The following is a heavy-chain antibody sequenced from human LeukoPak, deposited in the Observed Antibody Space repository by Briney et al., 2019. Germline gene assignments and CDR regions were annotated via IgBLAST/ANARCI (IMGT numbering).Heavy chain of an antibody. CDR3: ARLWFGELSYYMDV. D-gene: IGHD3-10*01. CDR1: GGSISSSSYY. Sequence: SETLSLTCTVSGGSISSSSYYWGWVRQPPGRGVEWIGSIYYSGSTYYNQSLKSRVTISVDKSKKQFSLKLSSVTAADTAVYYCARLWFGELSYYMDVWGKGTTVTVSS. V-gene: IGHV4-39*01. J-gene: IGHJ6*03. CDR2: IYYSGST.